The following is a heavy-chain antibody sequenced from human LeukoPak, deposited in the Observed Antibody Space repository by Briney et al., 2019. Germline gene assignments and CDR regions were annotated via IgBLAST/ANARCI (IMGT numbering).Heavy chain of an antibody. J-gene: IGHJ5*02. CDR2: IYSSGST. CDR1: GGSISTYY. Sequence: PSETLSLTCTVSGGSISTYYWSWIRQPPGKGLEWIGYIYSSGSTNYNPSLKSRLTMSVDTSKNQFSLKLTSVTAADTAVYFCATTGSQYCSSTTCYAWFDPWGQGTLVTVSS. CDR3: ATTGSQYCSSTTCYAWFDP. D-gene: IGHD2-2*01. V-gene: IGHV4-59*12.